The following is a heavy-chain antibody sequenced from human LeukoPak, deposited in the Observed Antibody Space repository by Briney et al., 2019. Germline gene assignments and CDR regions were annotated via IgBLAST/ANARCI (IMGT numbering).Heavy chain of an antibody. V-gene: IGHV4-31*03. D-gene: IGHD5-24*01. CDR3: ARGEMATTYYFDY. CDR1: GGSISSGGYX. J-gene: IGHJ4*02. CDR2: IYYSGSS. Sequence: SETLSLTCTVSGGSISSGGYXWSWIRQHXXXXXXXIGYIYYSGSSYYNPSLKSRVTISVDTSKNQFSLKLTSVTAADTAVYYCARGEMATTYYFDYWGQGTLVTVSS.